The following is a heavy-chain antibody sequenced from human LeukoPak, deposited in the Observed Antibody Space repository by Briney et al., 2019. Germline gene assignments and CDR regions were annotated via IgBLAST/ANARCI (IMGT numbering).Heavy chain of an antibody. CDR1: GFTFSDYY. J-gene: IGHJ3*02. Sequence: GGSLRLSCAASGFTFSDYYMSWIRQAPGKGLEWVSYISSSSSYTNYADSVKGRFTISRDNAKNSLYLQMNSLRAEDTAVYYCARALGTEAAGAFDIWGLGTMVTVSS. CDR2: ISSSSSYT. V-gene: IGHV3-11*05. CDR3: ARALGTEAAGAFDI. D-gene: IGHD6-13*01.